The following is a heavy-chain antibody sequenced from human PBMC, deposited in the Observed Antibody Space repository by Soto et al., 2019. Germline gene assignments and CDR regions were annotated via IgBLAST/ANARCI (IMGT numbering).Heavy chain of an antibody. CDR3: ARHYYDSSGYYYFDY. CDR1: GYTFTSYG. Sequence: ASVKVSCKASGYTFTSYGISCVRQAPGQGLEWMGWISAYNGNTNYAQKLQGRVTMTTDTSTSTAYMELRSLRSDDTAVYYCARHYYDSSGYYYFDYWGQGTLVTVSS. J-gene: IGHJ4*02. CDR2: ISAYNGNT. D-gene: IGHD3-22*01. V-gene: IGHV1-18*04.